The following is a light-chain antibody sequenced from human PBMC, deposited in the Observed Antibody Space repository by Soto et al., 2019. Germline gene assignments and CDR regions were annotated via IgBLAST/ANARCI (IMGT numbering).Light chain of an antibody. CDR1: SSDVGNYNY. Sequence: QSALTQPASVSGSPGQSITISCTGTSSDVGNYNYVSWYQQHPGKAPRLMIYDVTNRPSGVSNRFSGSKSGNTASLTTSGLQAEDEADYYCTSYTGSSLVFGGGTKLTVL. CDR2: DVT. J-gene: IGLJ2*01. V-gene: IGLV2-14*03. CDR3: TSYTGSSLV.